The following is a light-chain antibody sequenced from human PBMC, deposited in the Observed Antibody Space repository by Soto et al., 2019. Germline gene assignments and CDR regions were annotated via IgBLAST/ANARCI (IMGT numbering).Light chain of an antibody. CDR3: AAWDDSLNAL. Sequence: QSLLTQPPSASGTPGQRXXISCSGSSSNIXDXXVNWYQQLPGAAPKLLIYINDQRPSGVPDRFSGSKSGTSASLAISGLQPEDEADYYCAAWDDSLNALFGTGTKLTVL. CDR1: SSNIXDXX. J-gene: IGLJ1*01. V-gene: IGLV1-44*01. CDR2: IND.